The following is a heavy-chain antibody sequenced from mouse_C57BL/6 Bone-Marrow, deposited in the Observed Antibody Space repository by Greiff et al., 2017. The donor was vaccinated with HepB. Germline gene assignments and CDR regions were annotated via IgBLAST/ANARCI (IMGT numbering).Heavy chain of an antibody. V-gene: IGHV1-63*01. J-gene: IGHJ1*03. Sequence: QVHVKQSGAELVRPGTSVKMSCKASGYTFTNYWIGWAKQRPGHGLEWIGDIYPGGGYTNYNEKFKGKATLTADKSSSTAYMQFSSLTSEDSAIYYCARSGVNWYFDVWGTGTTVTVSS. D-gene: IGHD2-2*01. CDR2: IYPGGGYT. CDR3: ARSGVNWYFDV. CDR1: GYTFTNYW.